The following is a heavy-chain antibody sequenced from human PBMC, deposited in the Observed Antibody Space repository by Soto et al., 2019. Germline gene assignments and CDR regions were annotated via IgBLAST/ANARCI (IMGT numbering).Heavy chain of an antibody. V-gene: IGHV1-46*03. J-gene: IGHJ5*02. D-gene: IGHD4-4*01. CDR1: GYTFTSYY. CDR2: INPSGGST. Sequence: QVQLVQSGAEVKKPGASVKVSCKASGYTFTSYYMHWVRQAPGQGLEWMGIINPSGGSTSYAQKFQGRVTMTRDTYTSTVYMELSSLRSEDTAVYYCARAPHDYSNYVRDWFDPWGQGTLVTVSS. CDR3: ARAPHDYSNYVRDWFDP.